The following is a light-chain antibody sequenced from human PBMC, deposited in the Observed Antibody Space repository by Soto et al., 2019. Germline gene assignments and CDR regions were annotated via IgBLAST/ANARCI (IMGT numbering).Light chain of an antibody. CDR1: SSDVGSYNF. Sequence: QSALTQPASVSGSPGQSITISCTGSSSDVGSYNFVSWHQQHPGKAPKLMIYEGSKRPSGVSNRFSGSKSGNTASLTIYGLQSEDEADYYCCSYAGSSTWVFGGGTKLTVL. CDR3: CSYAGSSTWV. CDR2: EGS. J-gene: IGLJ3*02. V-gene: IGLV2-23*01.